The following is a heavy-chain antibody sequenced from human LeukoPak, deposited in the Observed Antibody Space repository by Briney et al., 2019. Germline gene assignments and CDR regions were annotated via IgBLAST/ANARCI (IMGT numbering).Heavy chain of an antibody. V-gene: IGHV1-69*13. Sequence: SVKVSCKASGGTFSSYAISWVRQAPGQGLEWMGGIIPIFGAANYAQKFQGRVTITADESTSTAYMELSSLRSEDTAVYYCARDLTAGALYFDYWGQGTLVTVSS. CDR3: ARDLTAGALYFDY. CDR1: GGTFSSYA. D-gene: IGHD6-13*01. CDR2: IIPIFGAA. J-gene: IGHJ4*02.